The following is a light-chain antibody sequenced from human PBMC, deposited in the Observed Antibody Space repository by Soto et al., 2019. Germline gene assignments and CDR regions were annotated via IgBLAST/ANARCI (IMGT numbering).Light chain of an antibody. J-gene: IGKJ1*01. CDR3: QQYTSPPWT. V-gene: IGKV3-20*01. CDR1: QSVPGNY. CDR2: GVS. Sequence: EIVLTQSPGTLSLSPGERATLSCRASQSVPGNYLAWLQQKPGQAPRVLIYGVSMRATGIPDRFSGSGSGTDFTLTISILEPEDFAVYFCQQYTSPPWTLGQGTKVETK.